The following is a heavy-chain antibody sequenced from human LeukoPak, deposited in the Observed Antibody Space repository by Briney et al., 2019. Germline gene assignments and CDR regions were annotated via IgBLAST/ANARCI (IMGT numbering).Heavy chain of an antibody. Sequence: ASVKVSCKASGYSFSSYDISWVRQAAGQGLEWMGWMNPNSGGTGYAQKFQGRVTMTRSTSISTAYMELSSLRSEDTAVYYCARGPYYGYVWGGYRYFDYWGQGTLVTASS. CDR1: GYSFSSYD. J-gene: IGHJ4*02. CDR3: ARGPYYGYVWGGYRYFDY. V-gene: IGHV1-8*01. CDR2: MNPNSGGT. D-gene: IGHD3-16*02.